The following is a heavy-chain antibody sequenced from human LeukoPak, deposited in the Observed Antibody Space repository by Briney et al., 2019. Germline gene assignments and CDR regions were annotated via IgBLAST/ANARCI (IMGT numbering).Heavy chain of an antibody. CDR3: AKDIYPGGDFWSGLLPCDY. V-gene: IGHV3-30*18. Sequence: GGSLRLSCAASGFTFSSYGMHWVRQAPGKGLEWVAVISYDGSNKYYADSVKGRFTISRDNAKNSLYLQMNSLRAEDTAVYYCAKDIYPGGDFWSGLLPCDYWGQGTLVTVSS. D-gene: IGHD3-3*01. J-gene: IGHJ4*02. CDR2: ISYDGSNK. CDR1: GFTFSSYG.